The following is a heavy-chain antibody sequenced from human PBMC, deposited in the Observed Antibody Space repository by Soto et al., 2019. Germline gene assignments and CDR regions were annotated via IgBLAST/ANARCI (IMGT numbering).Heavy chain of an antibody. J-gene: IGHJ4*02. V-gene: IGHV4-59*01. D-gene: IGHD2-15*01. CDR3: ARARRRYCSGGSCYSRSFDY. CDR1: GGSISSYY. CDR2: IYYSGST. Sequence: SETLSLTCTVSGGSISSYYWSWIRQPPGKGLEWIGYIYYSGSTNYNPSLKSRVTISVDTSKNQFSLKLSSVTAADTAVYYCARARRRYCSGGSCYSRSFDYWGQVTLVTVS.